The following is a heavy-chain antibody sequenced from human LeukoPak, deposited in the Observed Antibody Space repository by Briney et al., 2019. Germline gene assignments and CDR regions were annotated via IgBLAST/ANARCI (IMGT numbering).Heavy chain of an antibody. D-gene: IGHD2-15*01. V-gene: IGHV1-2*02. Sequence: ASVKVFCKASGYTFTGYYMHWGRQAPGQGLEWMGWINPNSGGTNYAQKFQGRVTMTRDTSISTAYMELSRLRSDDTAVYYCARGPRDIVVVVAANSVFDYWGQGTLVTVSS. J-gene: IGHJ4*02. CDR1: GYTFTGYY. CDR3: ARGPRDIVVVVAANSVFDY. CDR2: INPNSGGT.